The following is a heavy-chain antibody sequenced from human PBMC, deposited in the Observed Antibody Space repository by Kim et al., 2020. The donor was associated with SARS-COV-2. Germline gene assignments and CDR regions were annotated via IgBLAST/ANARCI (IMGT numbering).Heavy chain of an antibody. Sequence: SETLSLTCTVSGGSISSSSYYWGWIRQPPGKGLEWIGSIYYSGSTYYNPSLKSRVTISVDTSKNQFSLKLSSVTAADTAVYYCASYTAMHWYFDLWGRGTLVTVSS. CDR2: IYYSGST. V-gene: IGHV4-39*01. J-gene: IGHJ2*01. CDR1: GGSISSSSYY. D-gene: IGHD5-18*01. CDR3: ASYTAMHWYFDL.